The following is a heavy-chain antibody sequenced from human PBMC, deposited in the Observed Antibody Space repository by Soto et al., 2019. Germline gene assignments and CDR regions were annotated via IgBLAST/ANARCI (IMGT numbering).Heavy chain of an antibody. D-gene: IGHD3-10*01. CDR2: IRGQPYGGTT. Sequence: EVNLVESGGGLVEPGRSLRLSCITSGFAFANFLMSWFRQAPGKGLEWVGFIRGQPYGGTTQYAPSVSGRFIISRDDSKGILYLQMNSLTTEDSGVYYCIGSFPFWGQGTLVTVSS. V-gene: IGHV3-49*03. CDR1: GFAFANFL. CDR3: IGSFPF. J-gene: IGHJ4*02.